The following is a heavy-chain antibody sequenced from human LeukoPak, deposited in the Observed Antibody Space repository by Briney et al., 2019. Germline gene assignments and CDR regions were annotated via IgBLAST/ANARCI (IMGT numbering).Heavy chain of an antibody. CDR1: GGTFSSYL. V-gene: IGHV1-69*01. CDR3: ARELQGIAAAGHYYYYMDV. Sequence: ASVKVSCKASGGTFSSYLISWARQAPGQGLEWMGGIIPIFGTANYAQKFQGRVTITADESTSTAYMELSSLRSEDTAVYYCARELQGIAAAGHYYYYMDVWGKGTTVTISS. J-gene: IGHJ6*03. D-gene: IGHD6-13*01. CDR2: IIPIFGTA.